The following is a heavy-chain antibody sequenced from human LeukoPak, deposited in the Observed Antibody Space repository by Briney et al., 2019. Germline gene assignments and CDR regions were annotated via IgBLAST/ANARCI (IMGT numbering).Heavy chain of an antibody. CDR1: GGSINTYY. D-gene: IGHD1-26*01. Sequence: SETLSLTCTVSGGSINTYYWGWIRQPPGKGLEWIGSIYYSGSTYYNPSLKSRVTISVDTSKNQFSLKLSSVTAADTAVYYCARDLRWELRAFDIWGQGTMVTVSS. CDR2: IYYSGST. CDR3: ARDLRWELRAFDI. V-gene: IGHV4-39*07. J-gene: IGHJ3*02.